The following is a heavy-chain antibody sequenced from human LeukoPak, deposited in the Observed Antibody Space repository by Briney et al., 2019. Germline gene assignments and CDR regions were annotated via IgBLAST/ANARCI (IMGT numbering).Heavy chain of an antibody. J-gene: IGHJ6*03. CDR3: ARLTWVTTFYYYYMDV. D-gene: IGHD4-17*01. CDR2: IYYSGST. V-gene: IGHV4-59*01. CDR1: GGSISSYY. Sequence: PSETLSLTCTVSGGSISSYYWSWIRQPPGKGLEGIGYIYYSGSTNYNPSLKSRVTISVDTSKNQFSLKLSSVTAADTAVYYCARLTWVTTFYYYYMDVWGKGTTVTVSS.